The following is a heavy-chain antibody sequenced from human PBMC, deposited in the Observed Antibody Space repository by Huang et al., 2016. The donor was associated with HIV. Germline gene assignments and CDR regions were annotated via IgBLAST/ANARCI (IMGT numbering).Heavy chain of an antibody. CDR3: ASQHIGAAATWF. J-gene: IGHJ4*02. CDR1: GDFISSTNYY. D-gene: IGHD6-13*01. Sequence: QLQLQESGPGQVEPSETLSLTCTVSGDFISSTNYYWGWLRQSPGKGLEWVGSVYQSGSTNYNPSLKSRVTLSVDTSRNQFSLRLNSVTAADTAVYYCASQHIGAAATWFWGRGTQVAVSS. V-gene: IGHV4-39*01. CDR2: VYQSGST.